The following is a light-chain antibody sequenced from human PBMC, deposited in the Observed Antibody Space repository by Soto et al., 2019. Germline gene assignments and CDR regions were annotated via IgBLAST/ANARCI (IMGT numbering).Light chain of an antibody. V-gene: IGKV4-1*01. CDR1: QSVVYSSNNKNY. CDR3: QHYYSTPPS. Sequence: DIVMTQSPDSLAVSLGERATINCKSSQSVVYSSNNKNYVSWYQQKPGQPPKLVIYWASNRESGVPDRFSGSGSGTDITLTISSLQYEDVAVYYCQHYYSTPPSFGQGTKLEIK. CDR2: WAS. J-gene: IGKJ2*01.